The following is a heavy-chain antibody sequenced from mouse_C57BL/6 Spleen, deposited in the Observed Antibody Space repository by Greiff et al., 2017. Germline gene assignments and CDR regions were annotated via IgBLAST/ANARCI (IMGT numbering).Heavy chain of an antibody. CDR2: IYPGDGDT. V-gene: IGHV1-82*01. CDR3: ARQLRLRDSYAMDY. D-gene: IGHD3-2*02. J-gene: IGHJ4*01. Sequence: VQLQQSGPELVKPGASVKISCKASGYAFSSSWMNWVKQRPGKGLEWIGRIYPGDGDTNYNGKFKGKATLTADKSSSTAYMQLSSLTSEESAVYFCARQLRLRDSYAMDYWGQGTSVTVSS. CDR1: GYAFSSSW.